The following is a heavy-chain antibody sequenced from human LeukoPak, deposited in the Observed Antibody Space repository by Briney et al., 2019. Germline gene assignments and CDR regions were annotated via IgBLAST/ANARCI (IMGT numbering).Heavy chain of an antibody. D-gene: IGHD2-2*01. Sequence: SVKVSCKASGGTFSSYAISWVRQAPGQGLEWMGGIIPIFGTANYAQKFQGRVTITADESTSTAYMELSSLRSEDTAVYYCARAGEGLGYCSSTSCFYDYWGQGTLVTVSS. CDR2: IIPIFGTA. CDR1: GGTFSSYA. J-gene: IGHJ4*02. CDR3: ARAGEGLGYCSSTSCFYDY. V-gene: IGHV1-69*13.